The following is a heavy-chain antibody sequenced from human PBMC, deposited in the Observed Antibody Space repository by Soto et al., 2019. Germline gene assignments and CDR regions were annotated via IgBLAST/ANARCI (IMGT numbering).Heavy chain of an antibody. Sequence: PGGSLRLSCPTSGFPLSDYYMSWIRQAPGKGLEWLSHISPTSTYRNYADSVKGRFTISRDNTKSSLFLQMNSLGVEDTAVYYCVRGGGRGLFQHWGQGVLGTVSS. D-gene: IGHD2-21*01. CDR1: GFPLSDYY. J-gene: IGHJ1*01. CDR3: VRGGGRGLFQH. CDR2: ISPTSTYR. V-gene: IGHV3-11*06.